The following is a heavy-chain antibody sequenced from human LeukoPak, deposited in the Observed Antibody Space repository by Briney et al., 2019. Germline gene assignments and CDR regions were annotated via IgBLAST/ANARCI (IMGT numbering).Heavy chain of an antibody. CDR3: SRDVTGDGLVYLDY. D-gene: IGHD7-27*01. Sequence: ASVKVSCKSSGYTFTGYNIQWMRQAPGQGLEWMGWINPKSGVTEYGQKFQGRVTVTRDTSISTAYMELTRLTSDDTAVYYCSRDVTGDGLVYLDYWGLGTLATVSS. CDR1: GYTFTGYN. J-gene: IGHJ4*02. CDR2: INPKSGVT. V-gene: IGHV1-2*02.